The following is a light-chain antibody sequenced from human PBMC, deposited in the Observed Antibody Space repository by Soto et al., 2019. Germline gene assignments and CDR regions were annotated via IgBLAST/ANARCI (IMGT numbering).Light chain of an antibody. CDR3: QQSYTYSRT. CDR1: QSVSNW. V-gene: IGKV1-5*01. CDR2: DAS. J-gene: IGKJ1*01. Sequence: DIQMTQSPSTLSASVGDRVTITCRASQSVSNWLAWYQQKPGKAPKLLIYDASSLESGVPSRFSGSGSGTEFTLTISYLQSDDFATYYCQQSYTYSRTFGQGTKVDIK.